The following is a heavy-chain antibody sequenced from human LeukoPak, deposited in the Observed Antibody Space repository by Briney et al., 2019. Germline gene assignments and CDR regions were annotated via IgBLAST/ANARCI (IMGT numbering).Heavy chain of an antibody. V-gene: IGHV3-30*02. CDR1: GFTFSSYG. CDR3: AKVGCSSTSCYRIGINYYYGMDV. J-gene: IGHJ6*02. D-gene: IGHD2-2*01. Sequence: GGSLRLSCAASGFTFSSYGMHWVRQAPGKGLEWVAFIRYDGSNKYYADSVKGRFTISRDNSKNTLYLQMNSLRAEDTAVYYCAKVGCSSTSCYRIGINYYYGMDVWGQGTTVTVSS. CDR2: IRYDGSNK.